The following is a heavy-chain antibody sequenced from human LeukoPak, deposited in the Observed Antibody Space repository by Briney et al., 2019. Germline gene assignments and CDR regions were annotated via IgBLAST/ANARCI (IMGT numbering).Heavy chain of an antibody. D-gene: IGHD3-22*01. CDR3: AKGAEEGVVITSVYYYYMDV. CDR2: INWNGGIT. J-gene: IGHJ6*03. CDR1: GLKFDDHA. V-gene: IGHV3-20*04. Sequence: GGSLRLSCAASGLKFDDHAMSWVRHATGKGLEWVSGINWNGGITSYADSVKGRFTISRDNAKKSLYLQMNSLRAEDTAVYYCAKGAEEGVVITSVYYYYMDVWGKGTTVTISS.